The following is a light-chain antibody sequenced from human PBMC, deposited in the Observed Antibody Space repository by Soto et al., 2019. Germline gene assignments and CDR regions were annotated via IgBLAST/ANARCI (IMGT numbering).Light chain of an antibody. CDR3: CSYTLLSTLV. Sequence: QSALTQPASVSGSPGQSITISCTGTSSDVGGYQYVSWYQQYPGKAPKLVIYEVSNRPSGVSIRFSGSKSGDTASLTISGLQAEDEADYYCCSYTLLSTLVFGGGTQLTVL. V-gene: IGLV2-14*01. CDR1: SSDVGGYQY. CDR2: EVS. J-gene: IGLJ2*01.